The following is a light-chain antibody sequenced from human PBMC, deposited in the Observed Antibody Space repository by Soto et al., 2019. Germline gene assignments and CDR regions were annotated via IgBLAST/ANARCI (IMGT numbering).Light chain of an antibody. J-gene: IGLJ1*01. CDR2: DDR. Sequence: SYELTQPPSVSVAPGQTASISCGGNNIGSRSVHWYQQKPGQAPVLVVYDDRDRPSGIPERFAGSNSGNTATLTISRVEAGDEADYYCQVWDSTSDHYVSGTGTKVTV. CDR1: NIGSRS. CDR3: QVWDSTSDHYV. V-gene: IGLV3-21*02.